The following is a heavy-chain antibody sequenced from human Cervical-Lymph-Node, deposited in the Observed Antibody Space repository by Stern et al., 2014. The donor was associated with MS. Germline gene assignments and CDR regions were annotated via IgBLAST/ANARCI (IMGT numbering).Heavy chain of an antibody. CDR2: ISGSGGST. D-gene: IGHD6-19*01. V-gene: IGHV3-23*04. CDR3: AKDPLRLSQYSSGWYVFDY. Sequence: EVQLVESGGGLVQPGGSLRLSCAASGFTFSSYAMSWVRQAPGNGLEWVSAISGSGGSTHYADSVQGRLTISRATSKNTLYLQMNSLRAEDTAVYYCAKDPLRLSQYSSGWYVFDYWGQGTLVTVSS. J-gene: IGHJ4*02. CDR1: GFTFSSYA.